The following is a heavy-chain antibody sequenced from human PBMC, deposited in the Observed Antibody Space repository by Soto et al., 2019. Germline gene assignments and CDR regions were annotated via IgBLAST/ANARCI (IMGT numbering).Heavy chain of an antibody. CDR3: SGCSGGACHQNYGMDV. V-gene: IGHV5-51*01. D-gene: IGHD2-15*01. Sequence: GESLKISCKGSGYSFTIYWIGWVRQMPGKGLEWMGIIYPGDSDTRYSPSFQGQVTISADKSISTAYLQWSSLRAEDTAVYYCSGCSGGACHQNYGMDVWGQGTTVTVSS. CDR1: GYSFTIYW. CDR2: IYPGDSDT. J-gene: IGHJ6*02.